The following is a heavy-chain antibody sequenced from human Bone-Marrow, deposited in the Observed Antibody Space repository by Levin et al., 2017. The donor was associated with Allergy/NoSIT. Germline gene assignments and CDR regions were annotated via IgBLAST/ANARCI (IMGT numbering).Heavy chain of an antibody. D-gene: IGHD2-15*01. CDR2: ISSDGTT. J-gene: IGHJ5*02. Sequence: GESLKISCAGSGFTFSNYFMSWVRQAPGKGLEWVSTISSDGTTYYAGSVKGRFTISRDNSKNTLYLQVNSLRAEDTAVYYCAKYCSGVSCYSGLDPWGQGTLVSVSS. V-gene: IGHV3-23*01. CDR1: GFTFSNYF. CDR3: AKYCSGVSCYSGLDP.